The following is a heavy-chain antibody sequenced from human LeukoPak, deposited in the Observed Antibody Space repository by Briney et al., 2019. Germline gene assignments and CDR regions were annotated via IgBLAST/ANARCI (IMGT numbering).Heavy chain of an antibody. Sequence: PVKVSCKASGFTFTSSAMQWVRQARGQRLEWIGWIVVGSGNTNYAQKFQERVTITRDMSTSTAYMELSSLRSEDTAVYYCAAGEQWLGEGFDYWGQGTLVTVSS. CDR1: GFTFTSSA. V-gene: IGHV1-58*02. J-gene: IGHJ4*02. CDR2: IVVGSGNT. CDR3: AAGEQWLGEGFDY. D-gene: IGHD6-19*01.